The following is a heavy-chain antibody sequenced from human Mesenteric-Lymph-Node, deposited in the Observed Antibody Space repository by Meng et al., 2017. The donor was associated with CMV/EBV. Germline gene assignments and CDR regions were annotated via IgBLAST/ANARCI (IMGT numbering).Heavy chain of an antibody. CDR2: ISWNGGSI. Sequence: GGSLRLSCVGSGFTFSSYWMHWVRQAPGKGLEWVAGISWNGGSIVYADSVRGRVTVSRDNAKNSVHLQMNGLRPDDTATFHCVRGVSSGWYRGFDMWGQGTLVTVSS. CDR1: GFTFSSYW. D-gene: IGHD6-13*01. J-gene: IGHJ3*02. CDR3: VRGVSSGWYRGFDM. V-gene: IGHV3-74*01.